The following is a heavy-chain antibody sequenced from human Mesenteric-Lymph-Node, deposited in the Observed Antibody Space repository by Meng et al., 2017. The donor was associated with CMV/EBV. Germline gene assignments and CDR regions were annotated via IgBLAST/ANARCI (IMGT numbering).Heavy chain of an antibody. D-gene: IGHD3-9*01. Sequence: QVQFHQWGPGLLKPSETLSVTWAVFGGSFSGYYWNWIRQSPEKGLEWIGEINHSGSTTYNPSFTSRIIISVDTSTNQISLNMSSVTAADTAVYYCARGSSYDILTGYFDYWGQGALVTVSS. CDR3: ARGSSYDILTGYFDY. CDR1: GGSFSGYY. J-gene: IGHJ4*02. CDR2: INHSGST. V-gene: IGHV4-34*01.